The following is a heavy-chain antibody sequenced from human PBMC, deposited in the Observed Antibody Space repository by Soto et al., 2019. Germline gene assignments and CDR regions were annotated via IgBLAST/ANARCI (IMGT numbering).Heavy chain of an antibody. V-gene: IGHV3-23*01. CDR3: ATRFDY. CDR1: GFTFSDYS. CDR2: ISGSGDNT. J-gene: IGHJ4*02. Sequence: EVHLLESGGGLVQPGGSLRLSCAASGFTFSDYSLSWVRQSPGKGLEWVSLISGSGDNTYYAGSVKGRVTISRDNSKNTLYLQLSRLRAEDTAVYYCATRFDYWGQGTLVTVSS.